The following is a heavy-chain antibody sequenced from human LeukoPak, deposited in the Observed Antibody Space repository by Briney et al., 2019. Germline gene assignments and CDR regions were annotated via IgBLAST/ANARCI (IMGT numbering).Heavy chain of an antibody. CDR2: INPSGGST. CDR3: ARGSGYYYDSSGYPQPRNAFDI. CDR1: GYTFTSYY. V-gene: IGHV1-46*01. J-gene: IGHJ3*02. Sequence: ASVKVSCKASGYTFTSYYMHWVRQAPGQGLEWMGIINPSGGSTSHAQKFQGRVTMTRDMSTSTVYMELSSLRSEDTAVYYCARGSGYYYDSSGYPQPRNAFDIWGQGTMVTVSS. D-gene: IGHD3-22*01.